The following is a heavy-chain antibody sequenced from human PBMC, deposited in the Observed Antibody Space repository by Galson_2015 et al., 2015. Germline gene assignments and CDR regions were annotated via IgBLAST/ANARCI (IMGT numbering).Heavy chain of an antibody. CDR1: GFTFSSYW. CDR2: INLDGSLK. D-gene: IGHD2-15*01. V-gene: IGHV3-7*03. CDR3: ARDHSVNGLLFDD. Sequence: SLRLSCAASGFTFSSYWMNWIRQAPGKGLEWVASINLDGSLKYFVDSVKGRFTISRDNGENSLFLHMNSLRAEDTAVYYCARDHSVNGLLFDDWGKGTQVTVSS. J-gene: IGHJ4*02.